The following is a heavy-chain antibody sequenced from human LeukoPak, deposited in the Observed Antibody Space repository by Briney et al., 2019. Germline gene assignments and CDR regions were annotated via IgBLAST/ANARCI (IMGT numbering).Heavy chain of an antibody. CDR3: AKWAYYDILTGYYTPLPDY. CDR1: GFTFNNYG. Sequence: GGSLRLSCAASGFTFNNYGMHWVRQAPGKGLEWVAVTSYDGSNKYYADSVKGRFTISRDNSKNTLYLQMDSLRAEDTAVYYCAKWAYYDILTGYYTPLPDYWGQGTLVTVSS. CDR2: TSYDGSNK. D-gene: IGHD3-9*01. J-gene: IGHJ4*02. V-gene: IGHV3-30*18.